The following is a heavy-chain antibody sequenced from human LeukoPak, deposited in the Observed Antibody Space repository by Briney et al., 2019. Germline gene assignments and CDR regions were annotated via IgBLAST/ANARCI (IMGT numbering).Heavy chain of an antibody. J-gene: IGHJ4*02. CDR3: ARAYGSGSPPDY. D-gene: IGHD3-10*01. Sequence: PSETLSLTCTVSGGSISSSSYYWGWIRQPPGKGLEWIGSISYSGSTYYNPSLKSRVTISVDTSKNQFSLKLSSVTAADTAVYYCARAYGSGSPPDYWGQGTLVTVSS. V-gene: IGHV4-39*07. CDR1: GGSISSSSYY. CDR2: ISYSGST.